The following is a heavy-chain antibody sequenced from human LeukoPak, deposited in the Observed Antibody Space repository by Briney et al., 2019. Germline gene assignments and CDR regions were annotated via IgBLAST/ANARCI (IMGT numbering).Heavy chain of an antibody. CDR1: GGSISSSNW. CDR2: IYHSGST. Sequence: PSGTLSLTCAVSGGSISSSNWWSWVRQPPGKGLEWIGEIYHSGSTNYNPSLKSRVTISVDTSKNQFSLKLSSVTAADTAVYYCARGHPDYYDSSGYYRDYWGQGTLVTVSS. CDR3: ARGHPDYYDSSGYYRDY. J-gene: IGHJ4*02. V-gene: IGHV4-4*02. D-gene: IGHD3-22*01.